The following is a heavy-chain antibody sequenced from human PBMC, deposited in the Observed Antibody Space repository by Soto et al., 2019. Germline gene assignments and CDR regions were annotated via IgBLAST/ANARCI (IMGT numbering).Heavy chain of an antibody. V-gene: IGHV4-31*03. CDR2: IYYSGST. D-gene: IGHD1-7*01. CDR1: GGSISSGGYY. CDR3: ARGQLELLQKIHPVFWFDP. J-gene: IGHJ5*02. Sequence: SETLSLTCTVSGGSISSGGYYWSWIRQHPGKGLEWIGYIYYSGSTYYNPSLKSRVTISVDTSKNQFSLKLSSVTAADTAVYYCARGQLELLQKIHPVFWFDPWGQGTLVTVSS.